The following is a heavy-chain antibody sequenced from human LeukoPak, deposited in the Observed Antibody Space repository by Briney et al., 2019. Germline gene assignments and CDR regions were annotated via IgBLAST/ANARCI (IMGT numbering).Heavy chain of an antibody. Sequence: PGGSLRLSCAASGFTFSSYAMHWVRQAPGKGLEWVAVISYDGSNKYYADSVKGRFTISRDNSKNTLYLQMNSLRAEDTAVYYCLRSGSYDGDFDYWGQGTLATVSS. V-gene: IGHV3-30*04. CDR1: GFTFSSYA. CDR2: ISYDGSNK. J-gene: IGHJ4*02. D-gene: IGHD3-10*01. CDR3: LRSGSYDGDFDY.